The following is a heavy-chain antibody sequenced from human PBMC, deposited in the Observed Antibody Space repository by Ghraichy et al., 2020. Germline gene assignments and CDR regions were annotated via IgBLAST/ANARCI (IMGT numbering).Heavy chain of an antibody. V-gene: IGHV4-39*01. J-gene: IGHJ3*02. Sequence: SETLSLTCTVSGGSISSSSYYWGWIRQPPGKGLEWLGSIYYSGSTDYNPSLKSRVTISVDTSKNQFSLKLSSVTAADTAVYYCARHHSSSWYDAFDIWGQGTMVTVSS. CDR2: IYYSGST. D-gene: IGHD6-13*01. CDR3: ARHHSSSWYDAFDI. CDR1: GGSISSSSYY.